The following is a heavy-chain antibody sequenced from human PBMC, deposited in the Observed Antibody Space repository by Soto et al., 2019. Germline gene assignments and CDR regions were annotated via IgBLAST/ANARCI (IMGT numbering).Heavy chain of an antibody. D-gene: IGHD4-4*01. Sequence: SETLSLTCAVYGGSFRGFYWCWIRQPPGKGLEWIGEIKHSGSTNYNPSLTSRVTISVDASKSQFSLKLSSVTAADAAVYYCARQAVSTGYYYYYGLDVWGQGT. CDR2: IKHSGST. V-gene: IGHV4-34*01. J-gene: IGHJ6*02. CDR3: ARQAVSTGYYYYYGLDV. CDR1: GGSFRGFY.